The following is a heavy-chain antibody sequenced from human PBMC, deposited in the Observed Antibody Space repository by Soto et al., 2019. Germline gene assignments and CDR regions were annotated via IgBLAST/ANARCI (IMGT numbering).Heavy chain of an antibody. CDR1: GYTFTSYG. CDR2: ISAYNGNT. J-gene: IGHJ4*02. Sequence: ASVKVSCKASGYTFTSYGISWVRQAPGQGLEWMGWISAYNGNTNYAQKLQGRVTMTTDTSTSTAYMELRSLRSDDTAVYYCARVGSIAARPRFWPWMADYWGQGTLVTVSS. D-gene: IGHD6-6*01. CDR3: ARVGSIAARPRFWPWMADY. V-gene: IGHV1-18*01.